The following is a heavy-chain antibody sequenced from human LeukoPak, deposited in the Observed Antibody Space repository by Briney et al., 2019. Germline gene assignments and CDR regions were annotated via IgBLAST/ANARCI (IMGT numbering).Heavy chain of an antibody. Sequence: ASVKVSCKASGYTFTGYYMHWVRQAPGQGLEWMGWINPNSGNTGYAQKFQGRVTMTRNTSISTAYMELSSLRSEDTAVYYCARVPRLLNVRGVPIDYWGQGTLVTVSS. V-gene: IGHV1-8*02. CDR1: GYTFTGYY. CDR3: ARVPRLLNVRGVPIDY. CDR2: INPNSGNT. J-gene: IGHJ4*02. D-gene: IGHD3-10*02.